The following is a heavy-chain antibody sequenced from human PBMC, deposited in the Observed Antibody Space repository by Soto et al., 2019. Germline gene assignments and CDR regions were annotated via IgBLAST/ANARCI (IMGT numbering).Heavy chain of an antibody. V-gene: IGHV4-61*01. J-gene: IGHJ6*03. Sequence: SETLSLTCTVSGGSVSSGSYYWSWIRQPPGKGLEWIGYIYYSGSTNYNPSLKSRVTISVDTSKNQFSLKLSSVTAADTAVYYCAFFWSGYGYYYYMDVWGKGTTVTVSS. CDR2: IYYSGST. CDR3: AFFWSGYGYYYYMDV. CDR1: GGSVSSGSYY. D-gene: IGHD3-3*01.